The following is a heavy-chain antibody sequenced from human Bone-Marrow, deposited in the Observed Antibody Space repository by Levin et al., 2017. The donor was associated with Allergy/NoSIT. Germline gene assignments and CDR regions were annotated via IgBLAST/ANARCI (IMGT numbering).Heavy chain of an antibody. Sequence: GSLRLSCAASGFTFSSYAMSWVRQAPGKGLEWVSAISGSGGSTYYADSVKGRFTISRDNSKNTLYLQMNSLRAEDTAVYYCAKDCSGGSCSRLYYYYYMDVWGKGTTVTVSS. J-gene: IGHJ6*03. CDR3: AKDCSGGSCSRLYYYYYMDV. D-gene: IGHD2-15*01. CDR2: ISGSGGST. CDR1: GFTFSSYA. V-gene: IGHV3-23*01.